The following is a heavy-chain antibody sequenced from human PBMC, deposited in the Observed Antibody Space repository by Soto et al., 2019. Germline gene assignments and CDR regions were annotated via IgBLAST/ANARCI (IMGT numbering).Heavy chain of an antibody. CDR2: ISAYNGNT. CDR1: GYTFTSYD. D-gene: IGHD2-2*03. Sequence: ASVKVSCKASGYTFTSYDISWVRQAPGQGLEWMGWISAYNGNTNYAQKLQGRVTMTTDTSTSTAYMELRSLRSDDTAVYYCARESKTGYCSSTSCTGAFDIWGQGTMVTVSS. J-gene: IGHJ3*02. CDR3: ARESKTGYCSSTSCTGAFDI. V-gene: IGHV1-18*01.